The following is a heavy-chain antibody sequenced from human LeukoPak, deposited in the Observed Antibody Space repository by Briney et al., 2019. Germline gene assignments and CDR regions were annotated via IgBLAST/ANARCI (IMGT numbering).Heavy chain of an antibody. J-gene: IGHJ4*02. CDR1: GGSFSGYY. V-gene: IGHV4-34*01. CDR3: ARDQIVVGSGC. D-gene: IGHD6-19*01. CDR2: INHSGST. Sequence: SETLSLTCAVYGGSFSGYYRSWIRQPPGKGLEWIGEINHSGSTNYNPSLKSRVTISVDTSKNQFSLKLSSVTAADTDVYYCARDQIVVGSGCWSQGTLVTVSS.